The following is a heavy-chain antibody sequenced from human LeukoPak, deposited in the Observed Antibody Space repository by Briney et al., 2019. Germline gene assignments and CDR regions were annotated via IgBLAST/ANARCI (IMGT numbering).Heavy chain of an antibody. Sequence: SVKVSCKASGGTFSSYAISWVRQAPGQGLEWMGRIIPILGIANYAQKFQGRVTITADESTSTAYMELSSLRSEDTAVYYCARYPLGADAFFDYWGQGTLVTVSS. J-gene: IGHJ4*02. CDR1: GGTFSSYA. CDR3: ARYPLGADAFFDY. D-gene: IGHD2-2*01. V-gene: IGHV1-69*04. CDR2: IIPILGIA.